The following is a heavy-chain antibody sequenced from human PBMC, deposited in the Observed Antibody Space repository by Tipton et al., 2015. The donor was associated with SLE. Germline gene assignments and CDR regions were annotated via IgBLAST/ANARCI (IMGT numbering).Heavy chain of an antibody. Sequence: TLSLTCTVSGGSISGYYWTWVRQAPGKGLEWIGYVFYSGSARTKYNPSLNSRVTISVDTSKNQFSLKLSSVTAADTAVYYCARDRFGELLWEDYFDYWGQGTLVTVSS. J-gene: IGHJ4*02. D-gene: IGHD3-10*01. CDR2: VFYSGSART. V-gene: IGHV4-59*01. CDR1: GGSISGYY. CDR3: ARDRFGELLWEDYFDY.